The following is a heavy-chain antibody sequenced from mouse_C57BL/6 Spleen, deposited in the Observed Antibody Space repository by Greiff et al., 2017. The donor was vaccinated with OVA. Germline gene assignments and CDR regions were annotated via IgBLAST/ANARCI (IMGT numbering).Heavy chain of an antibody. Sequence: EVKLVESGGDLVKPGGSLKLSCAASGFTFSSYGMSWVRQTPDKRLEWVATISSGGSYTYYPDSVKGRFTISRDNAKNTLYLQMSSLKSEDTAMYYCARPFITTVVAYFDYWGQGTTLTVSS. CDR2: ISSGGSYT. CDR3: ARPFITTVVAYFDY. J-gene: IGHJ2*01. V-gene: IGHV5-6*01. D-gene: IGHD1-1*01. CDR1: GFTFSSYG.